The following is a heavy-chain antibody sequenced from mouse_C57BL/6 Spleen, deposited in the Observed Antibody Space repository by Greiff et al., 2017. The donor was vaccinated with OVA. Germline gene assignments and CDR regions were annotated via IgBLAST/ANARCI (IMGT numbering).Heavy chain of an antibody. Sequence: VQLQQPGAELVRPGSSVKLSCKASGYTFTSYWMDWVKQRPGQGLEWIGNIYPSDSETHYNQKFKDKATLTVDKSSSTAYMQLSSLTSEDSAVYYCARSSSGSAWFAYWGQGTLVTVSA. J-gene: IGHJ3*01. CDR2: IYPSDSET. V-gene: IGHV1-61*01. CDR1: GYTFTSYW. D-gene: IGHD3-2*02. CDR3: ARSSSGSAWFAY.